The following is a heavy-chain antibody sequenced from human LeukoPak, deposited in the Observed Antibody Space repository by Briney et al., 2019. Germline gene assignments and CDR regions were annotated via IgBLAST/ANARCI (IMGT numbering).Heavy chain of an antibody. J-gene: IGHJ4*02. CDR1: GFTFSDYY. CDR2: ISSSGSNL. Sequence: GGYLRLSCAASGFTFSDYYMSWLRQAPGKGLEWVSYISSSGSNLYYADSVKGRFTISRDNAKNSLYLQMNSLRAEDTAVYYCASYCTNGVCYSGDFDYWGQGTLVTVSS. D-gene: IGHD2-8*01. V-gene: IGHV3-11*04. CDR3: ASYCTNGVCYSGDFDY.